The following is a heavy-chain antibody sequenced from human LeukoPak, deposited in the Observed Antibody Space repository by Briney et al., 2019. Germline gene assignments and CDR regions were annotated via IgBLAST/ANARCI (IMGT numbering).Heavy chain of an antibody. J-gene: IGHJ5*02. V-gene: IGHV3-23*01. CDR1: GFTFSSYA. Sequence: GGSPRLSCAASGFTFSSYAMGWVRQAPGKGLEWVSTITGSGGNTYYADSVKGRFTISRDNSKNTLYLQMNSLRAEDTAIYYCAKESPVAATGRSWFVPWGQGTLVTVSS. CDR3: AKESPVAATGRSWFVP. D-gene: IGHD6-13*01. CDR2: ITGSGGNT.